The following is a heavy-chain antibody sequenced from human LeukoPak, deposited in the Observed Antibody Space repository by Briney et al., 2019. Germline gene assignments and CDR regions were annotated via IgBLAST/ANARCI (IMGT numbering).Heavy chain of an antibody. J-gene: IGHJ3*02. Sequence: HSGGSLRLSCAASGFTFSSYSMNWVRQAPGKGLEWVSYISSSSSTIYYADSVKGRFTISRDNTKNSLYLQMNSLRDEDTAVYYCARDAPSAMIVVVIPEDDAFDIWGQGTMVTVSS. D-gene: IGHD3-22*01. CDR1: GFTFSSYS. V-gene: IGHV3-48*02. CDR2: ISSSSSTI. CDR3: ARDAPSAMIVVVIPEDDAFDI.